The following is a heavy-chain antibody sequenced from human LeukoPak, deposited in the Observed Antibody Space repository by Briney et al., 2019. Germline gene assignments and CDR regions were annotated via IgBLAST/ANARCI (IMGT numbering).Heavy chain of an antibody. CDR2: INPNSGGT. V-gene: IGHV1-2*02. CDR1: GYTFTGYY. CDR3: AREPRGIVVVTASWFDP. D-gene: IGHD2-21*02. Sequence: ASVKVSCKASGYTFTGYYMHWVRQAPGQGLEWMGWINPNSGGTNYAQKFQGRVTMTRDTSISTAYMELSRLRSDDTAVYYCAREPRGIVVVTASWFDPWGQGTLVTVSS. J-gene: IGHJ5*02.